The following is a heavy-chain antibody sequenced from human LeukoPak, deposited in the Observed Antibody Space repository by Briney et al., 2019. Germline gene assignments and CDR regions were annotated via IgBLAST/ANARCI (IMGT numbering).Heavy chain of an antibody. D-gene: IGHD2-15*01. CDR2: TNYRSRWYN. V-gene: IGHV6-1*01. CDR3: ARVQFCSGGSCQGYFQH. Sequence: SQTLSLTCAIAGDSVSSSSVAWNWIRQSPSRVLEWLGRTNYRSRWYNDYAVSVKSRITITSDTSKNQFSLQLNSVTPDDTAVYYCARVQFCSGGSCQGYFQHWGQGTLVTVSS. J-gene: IGHJ1*01. CDR1: GDSVSSSSVA.